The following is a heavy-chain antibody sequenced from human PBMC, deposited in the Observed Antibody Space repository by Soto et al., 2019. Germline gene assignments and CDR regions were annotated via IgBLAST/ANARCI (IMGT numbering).Heavy chain of an antibody. J-gene: IGHJ4*02. D-gene: IGHD3-10*01. Sequence: PSETLSLTCAVYGGSFSGDYWSWIRQPPGKGLEWIGEINHSGSTNYNPSLKSRVTISVDTSKNQFSLKLSSVTAADTAVYYCARAVGELLYPLDYWGQGTLVTVSS. V-gene: IGHV4-34*01. CDR1: GGSFSGDY. CDR2: INHSGST. CDR3: ARAVGELLYPLDY.